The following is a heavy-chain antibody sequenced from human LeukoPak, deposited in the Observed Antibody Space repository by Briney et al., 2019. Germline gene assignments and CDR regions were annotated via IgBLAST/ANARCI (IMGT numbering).Heavy chain of an antibody. D-gene: IGHD4-17*01. CDR3: ARRGRTVTTR. CDR2: INHSGST. Sequence: SETLSLTCAVYGGSFSGYYWSWIRQPPGKGLEWIGEINHSGSTNYNPSLKSRVTISVDTSKSQFSLKLSSVTAADTAVYYCARRGRTVTTRWGQGTLVTVSS. J-gene: IGHJ4*02. V-gene: IGHV4-34*01. CDR1: GGSFSGYY.